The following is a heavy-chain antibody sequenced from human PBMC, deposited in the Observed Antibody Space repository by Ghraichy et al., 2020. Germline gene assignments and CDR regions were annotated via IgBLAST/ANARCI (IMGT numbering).Heavy chain of an antibody. CDR1: GFSLSTSGVG. D-gene: IGHD3-22*01. V-gene: IGHV2-5*01. J-gene: IGHJ4*02. CDR2: GYWNDDK. Sequence: SGPTLVKPPQTLTLTCTFFGFSLSTSGVGVGWIRQPPGKALEWLALGYWNDDKRYSPSLRSRLTITKYTSRNTVVLTMTNLDPVDTATYYCAHGRGYFDSSGYYPLFDYWGQGTLVTASS. CDR3: AHGRGYFDSSGYYPLFDY.